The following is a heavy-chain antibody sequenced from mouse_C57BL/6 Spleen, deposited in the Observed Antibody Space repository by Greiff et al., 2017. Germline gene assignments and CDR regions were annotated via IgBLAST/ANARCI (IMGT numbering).Heavy chain of an antibody. J-gene: IGHJ4*01. D-gene: IGHD2-2*01. Sequence: EVKLMESGPELVKPGASVKISCKASGYSFTDYNMNWVKQSNGKSLEWIGVINPNYGTTSYNQKFKGKATLTVDQSSSTAYMQLNSLTSEDSAVYYCARRKNGYDVGAMDYWGQGTSVTVSS. CDR2: INPNYGTT. CDR3: ARRKNGYDVGAMDY. V-gene: IGHV1-39*01. CDR1: GYSFTDYN.